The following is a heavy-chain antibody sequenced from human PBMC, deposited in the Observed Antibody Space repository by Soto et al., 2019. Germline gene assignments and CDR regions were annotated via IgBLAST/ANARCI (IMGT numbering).Heavy chain of an antibody. CDR3: ARDRGGITVSSKPLGEWFDP. V-gene: IGHV4-59*01. J-gene: IGHJ5*02. D-gene: IGHD3-16*01. Sequence: QVQLQESGPGLVRPSETLSLTCTVSGAFRNNFFWSWIRQTPGKGLEWMGYGSQGGAAAYLAEGETTGYNPSLESRATISLDLPKNQFSLRLTSVTAADTAVYYCARDRGGITVSSKPLGEWFDPWGQGTLVTVSS. CDR1: GAFRNNFF. CDR2: GSQGGAAAYLAEGETT.